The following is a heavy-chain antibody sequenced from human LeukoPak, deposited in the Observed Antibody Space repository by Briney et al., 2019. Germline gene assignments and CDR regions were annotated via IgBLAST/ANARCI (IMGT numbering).Heavy chain of an antibody. D-gene: IGHD5-18*01. J-gene: IGHJ3*02. Sequence: GGSLRLSCVASGFTFSGYEMNWVRQAPGKGLEWLSYITSSDSTTHYATSVKGRLNISRDDAQNSLYLQMNSLRVEDTAVYYCARDSYGYVAFDIWGQGTMVTVSS. CDR3: ARDSYGYVAFDI. CDR1: GFTFSGYE. CDR2: ITSSDSTT. V-gene: IGHV3-48*03.